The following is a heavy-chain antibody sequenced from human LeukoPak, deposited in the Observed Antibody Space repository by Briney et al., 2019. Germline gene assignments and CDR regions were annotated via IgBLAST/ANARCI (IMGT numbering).Heavy chain of an antibody. CDR2: ISSSSRTI. D-gene: IGHD5-18*01. CDR3: ARGTAEYSYGLLFNR. V-gene: IGHV3-48*02. CDR1: GFTFSSHG. Sequence: GGSLRLSCAASGFTFSSHGMNWVRQAPGKGLEWVSFISSSSRTIYNADSVKGRFTISRDNAKNSLSLQMNSLRDEDTAVYYCARGTAEYSYGLLFNRWGQGTLVTASS. J-gene: IGHJ5*02.